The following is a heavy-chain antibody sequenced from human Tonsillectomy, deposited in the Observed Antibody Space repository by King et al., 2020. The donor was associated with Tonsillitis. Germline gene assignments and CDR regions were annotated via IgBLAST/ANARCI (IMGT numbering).Heavy chain of an antibody. CDR1: GFIFCNYG. D-gene: IGHD5-18*01. V-gene: IGHV3-30*02. Sequence: HVQLVESGGGVVQPGVSLRLSCAASGFIFCNYGMHWVRQAPGKGLEWVASIRFDGSEIYYADSVKGRFTISRDNSKNILYLQMKSLRAEDTAVYYCAKGRGYSSGYFDYWGQGTLVTVSS. CDR2: IRFDGSEI. CDR3: AKGRGYSSGYFDY. J-gene: IGHJ4*02.